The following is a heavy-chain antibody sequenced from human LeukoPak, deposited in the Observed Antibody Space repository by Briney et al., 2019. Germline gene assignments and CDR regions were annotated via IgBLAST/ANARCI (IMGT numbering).Heavy chain of an antibody. V-gene: IGHV1-69*05. CDR3: ATAGPSLGGVILHYFAY. CDR1: GGTFSSYA. CDR2: IIPIFGSA. D-gene: IGHD3-16*01. J-gene: IGHJ4*02. Sequence: SVKVSCKASGGTFSSYAISLVRQAPGLGLEWMGRIIPIFGSANYAQKFQGRVTITTDESTSTAYMELSSLRSEDTAVYYCATAGPSLGGVILHYFAYCGQGTLVTVSS.